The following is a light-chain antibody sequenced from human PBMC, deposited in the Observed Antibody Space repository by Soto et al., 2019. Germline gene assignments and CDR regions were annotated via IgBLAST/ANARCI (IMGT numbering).Light chain of an antibody. Sequence: EVVMTQSPATLSVSPGERATLSCRASQSVSSNLAWYQQKPGQAPRLLIYGASTRATGFPARFSGSGSGTEFTLTISSLQSEDFAVYHCQQYTNWPSTFGQGTKVDI. J-gene: IGKJ1*01. V-gene: IGKV3-15*01. CDR2: GAS. CDR3: QQYTNWPST. CDR1: QSVSSN.